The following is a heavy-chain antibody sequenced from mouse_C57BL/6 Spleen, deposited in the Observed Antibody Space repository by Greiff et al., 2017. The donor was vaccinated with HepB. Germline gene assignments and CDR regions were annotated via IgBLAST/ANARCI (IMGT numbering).Heavy chain of an antibody. J-gene: IGHJ2*01. CDR2: ISSGGSYT. CDR3: ARTIYYDYDDGYFDY. V-gene: IGHV5-6*01. D-gene: IGHD2-4*01. CDR1: GFTFSSYG. Sequence: EVQGVESGGDLVKPGGSLKLSCAASGFTFSSYGMSWVRQTPDKRLEWVATISSGGSYTYYPDSVKGRFTISRDNAKNTLYLQMSSLKSEDTAMYYCARTIYYDYDDGYFDYWGQGTTLTVSS.